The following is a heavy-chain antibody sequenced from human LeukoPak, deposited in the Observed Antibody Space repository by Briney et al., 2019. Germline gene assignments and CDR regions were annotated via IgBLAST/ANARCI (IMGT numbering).Heavy chain of an antibody. CDR1: GGSISSYY. D-gene: IGHD6-19*01. Sequence: SETLSLTCTVSGGSISSYYWSWIRQPPGKGLEWIGYIYYSGSTNYNPSLKSRVTISVDTSKNQFSLKLSSVTAADTAVYYYAGSIAVAGTDYWGQGTLVTFSS. CDR3: AGSIAVAGTDY. V-gene: IGHV4-59*01. J-gene: IGHJ4*02. CDR2: IYYSGST.